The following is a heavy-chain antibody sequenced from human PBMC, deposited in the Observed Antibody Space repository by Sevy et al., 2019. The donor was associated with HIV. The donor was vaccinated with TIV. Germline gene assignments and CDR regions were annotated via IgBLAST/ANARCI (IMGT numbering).Heavy chain of an antibody. D-gene: IGHD4-4*01. Sequence: GGSLRLSCAASGFTFSSYAMQWVRQAPGKGLEWVAVISYDGSNKYYADSVKGRFTISRDNSKNTLYLQMNSLRAEDTAVYYCARQTVTHGVFDIWGQGTMVTVSS. V-gene: IGHV3-30-3*01. CDR2: ISYDGSNK. J-gene: IGHJ3*02. CDR3: ARQTVTHGVFDI. CDR1: GFTFSSYA.